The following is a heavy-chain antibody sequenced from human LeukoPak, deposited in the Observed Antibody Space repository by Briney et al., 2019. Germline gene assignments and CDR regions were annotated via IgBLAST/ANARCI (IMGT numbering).Heavy chain of an antibody. D-gene: IGHD2/OR15-2a*01. CDR3: ARQISDYYYYYMDV. J-gene: IGHJ6*03. Sequence: SETLSLTCTVSGGSISTSAFYWGWIRQPPGKRLEWIGSIYDSGNEFYNPSLKSRVTISADTSKNQFSLKLNSVTAADTAMYYCARQISDYYYYYMDVWGEGITVTVSS. CDR1: GGSISTSAFY. V-gene: IGHV4-39*01. CDR2: IYDSGNE.